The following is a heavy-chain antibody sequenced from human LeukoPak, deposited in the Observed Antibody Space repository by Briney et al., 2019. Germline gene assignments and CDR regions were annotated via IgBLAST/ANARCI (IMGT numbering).Heavy chain of an antibody. CDR2: FYPGGSQT. Sequence: GESLKISCKASRYSFTNYWIGWVRQMLGKGLKWMGIFYPGGSQTVYSPSFQGQVTISVDKSTSTAYLQWSTLKASGTAMYYCARRNYNSVWFDPWGQGTLVTVSS. J-gene: IGHJ5*02. V-gene: IGHV5-51*01. D-gene: IGHD3-22*01. CDR1: RYSFTNYW. CDR3: ARRNYNSVWFDP.